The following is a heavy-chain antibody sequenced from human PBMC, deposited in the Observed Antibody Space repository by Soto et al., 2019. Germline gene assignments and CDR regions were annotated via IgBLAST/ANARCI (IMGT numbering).Heavy chain of an antibody. V-gene: IGHV4-4*02. CDR1: GGSINSSNC. D-gene: IGHD3-10*01. Sequence: SDTLSLTCSASGGSINSSNCRSGLRQPPERGLEWIGEIYHSGSTNYNPSLKSRVTISVDKSKNQFSLKLSSVTAADTAVYYCARAYGSGSYYTKFDSYYYGMDVWGQGNTVTVSS. CDR2: IYHSGST. J-gene: IGHJ6*02. CDR3: ARAYGSGSYYTKFDSYYYGMDV.